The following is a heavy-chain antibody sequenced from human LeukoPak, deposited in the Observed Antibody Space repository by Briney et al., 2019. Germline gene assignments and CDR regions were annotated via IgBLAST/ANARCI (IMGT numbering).Heavy chain of an antibody. CDR3: ARRGTTYCTVDSCHPNWFDP. Sequence: GGSLRLSCAASGFTFSNYDMTWIRKATGRGLEWISCIDGNCRFTKYADCLKGLFTISRDNAKCSLYLQVNSLRAEDTAIYYCARRGTTYCTVDSCHPNWFDPWGQGTLVTVSS. V-gene: IGHV3-11*03. CDR2: IDGNCRFT. D-gene: IGHD2-15*01. CDR1: GFTFSNYD. J-gene: IGHJ5*02.